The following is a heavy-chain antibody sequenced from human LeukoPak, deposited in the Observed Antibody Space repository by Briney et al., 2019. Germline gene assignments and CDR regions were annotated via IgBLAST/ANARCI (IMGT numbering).Heavy chain of an antibody. CDR1: GASISSGSNY. J-gene: IGHJ6*03. D-gene: IGHD1-1*01. CDR3: ARVSWFPGTSYYYMDV. V-gene: IGHV4-39*07. CDR2: IYSSGST. Sequence: PSETLSLTCSVSGASISSGSNYWGWIRQPPGKTLEWIGSIYSSGSTYYNPSLKSRVIIIIDTPKNHFSLTLSSVTAADTAVYYCARVSWFPGTSYYYMDVWGKGTTVTVSS.